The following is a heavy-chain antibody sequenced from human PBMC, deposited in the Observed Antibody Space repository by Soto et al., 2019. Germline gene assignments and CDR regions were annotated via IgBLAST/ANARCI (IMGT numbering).Heavy chain of an antibody. CDR1: GFTFSSYA. CDR3: AAAGTSYYGLDV. V-gene: IGHV3-23*01. CDR2: ISGSGGST. Sequence: EVQLLESRGGLVQPGGSLRLSCAASGFTFSSYAMSWVRQAPGKGLEWVSAISGSGGSTYYADSVKGRFTISRDKSKNTLYLQMNSLRAEDTAVYYCAAAGTSYYGLDVWGQGTTVTVSS. J-gene: IGHJ6*02. D-gene: IGHD6-13*01.